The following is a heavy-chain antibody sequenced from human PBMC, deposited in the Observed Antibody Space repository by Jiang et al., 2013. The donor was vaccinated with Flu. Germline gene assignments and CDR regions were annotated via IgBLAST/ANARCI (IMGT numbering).Heavy chain of an antibody. D-gene: IGHD2-2*02. J-gene: IGHJ5*02. CDR1: GYSFTSYW. CDR2: IDPSDSYT. V-gene: IGHV5-10-1*01. Sequence: GAEVKKPGESLGISCKGSGYSFTSYWISWVRQMPGKGLEWMGRIDPSDSYTNYSPSFQGHVTISADKSISTAYLQWSSLKASDTAMYYCARHNYCSSTSCYKGEGGWFDPWGQGTLVTVSS. CDR3: ARHNYCSSTSCYKGEGGWFDP.